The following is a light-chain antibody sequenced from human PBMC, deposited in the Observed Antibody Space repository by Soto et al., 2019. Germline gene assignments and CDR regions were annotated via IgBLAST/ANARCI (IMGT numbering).Light chain of an antibody. V-gene: IGLV1-40*01. J-gene: IGLJ1*01. CDR2: GNS. CDR3: QSYDSSLSSYV. CDR1: SSNIGAGYD. Sequence: QSVPTQPPSVSGAPGQRGTISCTGSSSNIGAGYDVHWYQQLPGAAPKLLIYGNSNRPSGVPDRFSGSKSGTSASLAITGLQAEDEADYYGQSYDSSLSSYVFGTGTKLTVL.